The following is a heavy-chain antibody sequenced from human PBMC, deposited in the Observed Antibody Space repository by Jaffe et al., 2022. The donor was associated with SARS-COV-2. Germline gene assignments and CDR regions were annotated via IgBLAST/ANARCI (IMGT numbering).Heavy chain of an antibody. D-gene: IGHD2-2*01. V-gene: IGHV4-38-2*02. CDR2: IYHSGST. Sequence: QVQLQESGPGLVKPSETLSLTCTVSGYSISSGYYWGWIRQPPGKGLEWIGSIYHSGSTYYNPSLKSRVTISVDTSKNQFSLKLSSVTAADTAVYYCARGRYFCSSSSCYPHTFDYWGQGTLVTVSS. J-gene: IGHJ4*02. CDR1: GYSISSGYY. CDR3: ARGRYFCSSSSCYPHTFDY.